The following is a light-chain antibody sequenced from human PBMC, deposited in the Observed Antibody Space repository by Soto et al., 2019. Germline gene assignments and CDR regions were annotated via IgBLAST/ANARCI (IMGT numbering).Light chain of an antibody. Sequence: DIQMTQSPSSLSASVGDSVTITCRASQSISSDLNWYQQKLGKAPKLLIYAASSLQGGVPSRFSGSGSGTDFTLTISSLQPDDFATYYCQQGYSAPYTFGQGTKLEIK. V-gene: IGKV1-39*01. CDR2: AAS. J-gene: IGKJ2*01. CDR3: QQGYSAPYT. CDR1: QSISSD.